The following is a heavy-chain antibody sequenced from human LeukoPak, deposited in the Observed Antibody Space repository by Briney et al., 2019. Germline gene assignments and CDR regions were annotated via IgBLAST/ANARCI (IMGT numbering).Heavy chain of an antibody. CDR1: GGSISSYY. Sequence: SETLSLTCTVSGGSISSYYWSWIRQPPGKGLEWIGYIYYSGSTNYNPSLKSRVTISVDTSKNKFSLRLSSVTAADTAVYYCAREGSSSWYYYYGMDVWGQGTTVTVSS. CDR3: AREGSSSWYYYYGMDV. J-gene: IGHJ6*02. V-gene: IGHV4-59*01. CDR2: IYYSGST. D-gene: IGHD6-13*01.